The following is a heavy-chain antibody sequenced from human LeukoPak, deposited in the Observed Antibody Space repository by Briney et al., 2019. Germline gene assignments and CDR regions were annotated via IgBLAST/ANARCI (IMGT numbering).Heavy chain of an antibody. V-gene: IGHV4-39*01. J-gene: IGHJ4*02. D-gene: IGHD3-10*01. Sequence: SETLSLTCTVSGDSISSSSYYWDWIRQPPGKGLEWIGSTFYSGSTYYNPSLKSRVTISVDTSKNQFSLRLSSVTAADTAVYYCATQMLLCHYYWGQGTPVTVSS. CDR1: GDSISSSSYY. CDR3: ATQMLLCHYY. CDR2: TFYSGST.